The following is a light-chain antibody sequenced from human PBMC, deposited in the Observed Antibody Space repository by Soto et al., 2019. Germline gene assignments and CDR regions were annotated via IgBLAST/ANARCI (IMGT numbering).Light chain of an antibody. CDR1: QSVSSY. V-gene: IGKV3-11*01. CDR2: DAS. J-gene: IGKJ5*01. Sequence: EIVLTQSPATLSLSPGERATLSCRASQSVSSYLAWFQHKPGQAPRLLIYDASNRATGIPARFSGSGSGTDFTITISSLEPEDFAIYYCQQRSSWITFGQGTRLEIK. CDR3: QQRSSWIT.